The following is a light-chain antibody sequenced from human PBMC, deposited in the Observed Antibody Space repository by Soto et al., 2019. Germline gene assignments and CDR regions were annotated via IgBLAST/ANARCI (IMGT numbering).Light chain of an antibody. CDR2: QVT. J-gene: IGLJ1*01. V-gene: IGLV2-14*01. CDR3: SSFTSTKSLYV. CDR1: GSDIAGYNY. Sequence: QSVLAQPASVSGSPGQSITISCTGTGSDIAGYNYVSWFQQHPGKAPKLMMYQVTIRPSGVSNRFSGAKSGNTASLTISGLQAEDEAEYYCSSFTSTKSLYVFGNG.